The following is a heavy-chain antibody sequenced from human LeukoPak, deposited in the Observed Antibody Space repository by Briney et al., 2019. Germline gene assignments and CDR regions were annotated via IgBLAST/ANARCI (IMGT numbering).Heavy chain of an antibody. V-gene: IGHV4-34*01. CDR1: GGSFSGYY. CDR3: ARGQAFDI. CDR2: INHSGST. J-gene: IGHJ3*02. Sequence: PSETLSLTCAVYGGSFSGYYWTWIRQSPGKGLEWIGEINHSGSTNYNPSLKSRVTISVDTSKNQFSLKLSSVTAADTAVYYCARGQAFDIWGQGTMVTVSS.